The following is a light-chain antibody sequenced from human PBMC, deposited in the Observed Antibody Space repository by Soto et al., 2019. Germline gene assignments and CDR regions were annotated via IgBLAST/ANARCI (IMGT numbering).Light chain of an antibody. CDR1: QTVSNTY. V-gene: IGKV3-20*01. Sequence: EIVLTQFPGALSLSPGERVTLSCRASQTVSNTYLAWYQQKSGQAPKFLIYGASNRATGIPDRFSGSGSGTDFTLTISRLAPEDFAVYSCQQYGALPPTFGGGTKVQIK. J-gene: IGKJ4*01. CDR2: GAS. CDR3: QQYGALPPT.